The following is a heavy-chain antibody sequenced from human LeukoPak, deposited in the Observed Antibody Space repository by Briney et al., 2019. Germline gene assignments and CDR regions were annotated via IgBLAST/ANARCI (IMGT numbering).Heavy chain of an antibody. J-gene: IGHJ4*02. Sequence: SETLSLTCIVSGGSINNASHYWGWIRQPPGKGLEWIGSISNSGSTYYNPSLKSRVTTSLDTSKNQFSLKLGSVTAADTAVYYCARDYVVDSTLVAFFDYWGRGMLVTVSS. CDR1: GGSINNASHY. CDR3: ARDYVVDSTLVAFFDY. D-gene: IGHD2-8*02. V-gene: IGHV4-39*07. CDR2: ISNSGST.